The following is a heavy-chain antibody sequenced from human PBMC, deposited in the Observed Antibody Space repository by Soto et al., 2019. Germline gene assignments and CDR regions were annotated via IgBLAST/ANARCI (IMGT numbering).Heavy chain of an antibody. D-gene: IGHD3-10*01. CDR2: ISAFNGNT. CDR1: GYNFDTYG. V-gene: IGHV1-18*01. J-gene: IGHJ4*02. CDR3: GRVLSGSYFDDSDF. Sequence: QIQLVQSGAEVKKPGASMNVSCKASGYNFDTYGIMWVRQARGQGLEWMGWISAFNGNTNQAPTFQGRLTMTTDTSTNTAHMELRSLTSDDTAVYYCGRVLSGSYFDDSDFWGQGTLVTVSS.